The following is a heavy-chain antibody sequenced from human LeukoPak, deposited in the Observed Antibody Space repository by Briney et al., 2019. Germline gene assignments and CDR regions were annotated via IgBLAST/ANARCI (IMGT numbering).Heavy chain of an antibody. CDR2: IYSGGST. CDR3: ARGGTVVTHDY. CDR1: GFTVSSNY. Sequence: GGSLRLSCAASGFTVSSNYMSWVRQAPGKGLEWVSLIYSGGSTYYADSVKGRFTISRDNSKNTLYLQMNSLRAEDTAVYYCARGGTVVTHDYWGQGTLVTVSS. V-gene: IGHV3-53*01. D-gene: IGHD4-23*01. J-gene: IGHJ4*02.